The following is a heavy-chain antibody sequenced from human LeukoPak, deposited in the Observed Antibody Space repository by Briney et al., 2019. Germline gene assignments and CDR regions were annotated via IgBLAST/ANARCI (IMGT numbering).Heavy chain of an antibody. CDR3: ARVTMVRGVGNYYYYMDV. CDR2: IYTSGST. V-gene: IGHV4-4*07. D-gene: IGHD3-10*01. CDR1: GGSISSYY. Sequence: SETLSLTCTVSGGSISSYYWSWIRQPPGKGLEWIGRIYTSGSTNYNPSLKSRVTMSVDTSKNQFSLKLSSVTAADTAVYYCARVTMVRGVGNYYYYMDVWGKGTTVTVSS. J-gene: IGHJ6*03.